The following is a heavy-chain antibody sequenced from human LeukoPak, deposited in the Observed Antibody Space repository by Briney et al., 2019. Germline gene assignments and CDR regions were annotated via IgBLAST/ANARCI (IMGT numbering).Heavy chain of an antibody. J-gene: IGHJ4*02. CDR2: ISYDGSNK. V-gene: IGHV3-30*18. Sequence: GGSVRLFCAASGFTFSSYGMHWVRQAPGEWLGWVAIISYDGSNKYFADSVEGRFTISRDNSKNTLYLQMNSLRAEDTAMYYCAKDTSSGYFSIDYWGQGTLVTVSS. CDR1: GFTFSSYG. CDR3: AKDTSSGYFSIDY. D-gene: IGHD3-22*01.